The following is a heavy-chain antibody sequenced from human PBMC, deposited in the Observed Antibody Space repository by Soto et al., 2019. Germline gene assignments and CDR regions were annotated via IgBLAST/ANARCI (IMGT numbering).Heavy chain of an antibody. CDR3: ARIDYGDYFDY. D-gene: IGHD4-17*01. Sequence: SETLSLTCTVSGGSISGYSWSWIRQPPGKGLEWIGYVHYSGSTNYNPSLKSRVTISVDTSKNQFSLKLSSVTVADTAVYYCARIDYGDYFDYWGQGTLVTVSS. CDR2: VHYSGST. V-gene: IGHV4-59*01. CDR1: GGSISGYS. J-gene: IGHJ4*02.